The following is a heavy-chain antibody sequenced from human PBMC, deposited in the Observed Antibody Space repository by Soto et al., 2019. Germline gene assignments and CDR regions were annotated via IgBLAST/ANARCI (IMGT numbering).Heavy chain of an antibody. D-gene: IGHD6-25*01. CDR2: IYYSGST. CDR1: GGSISSVVHY. CDR3: ARESGGYDSSTRYGLDV. J-gene: IGHJ6*02. Sequence: SETLSLTCSVSGGSISSVVHYWTWIRQQPGNGLEWIGYIYYSGSTDYNPSLKSRVTISVDRSKNQFSLNLSSVTAADTAIYYCARESGGYDSSTRYGLDVWGQGTTVTVYS. V-gene: IGHV4-31*03.